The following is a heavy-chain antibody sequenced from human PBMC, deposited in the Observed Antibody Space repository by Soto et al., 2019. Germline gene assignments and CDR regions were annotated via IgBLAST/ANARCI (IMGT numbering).Heavy chain of an antibody. CDR1: GFTFSSYA. Sequence: EVQLLESGGGLVQPGGSLRLSCAASGFTFSSYARSWVRQAPGKGLEWVSAISGSGGSTYYADSVKGRFTISRDNSKNTLYLQMNSLRAEDTAVYYCAKVPHSSGWLRWFDPWGQGTLVTVSS. V-gene: IGHV3-23*01. CDR3: AKVPHSSGWLRWFDP. CDR2: ISGSGGST. J-gene: IGHJ5*02. D-gene: IGHD6-19*01.